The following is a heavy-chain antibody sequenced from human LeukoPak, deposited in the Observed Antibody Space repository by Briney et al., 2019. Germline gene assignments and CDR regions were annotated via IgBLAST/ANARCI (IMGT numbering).Heavy chain of an antibody. CDR3: ARDQDFTVVTQNFDY. Sequence: PGGSLRLSCAASGFTFSSHWMHWVRQAPGKGLVWVSRINSDGSSTSYADSVKGRFTISRDNAKNTLYLQMNSLRAEDTAVYYCARDQDFTVVTQNFDYWGQGTLVTVSS. J-gene: IGHJ4*02. CDR1: GFTFSSHW. D-gene: IGHD4-23*01. V-gene: IGHV3-74*01. CDR2: INSDGSST.